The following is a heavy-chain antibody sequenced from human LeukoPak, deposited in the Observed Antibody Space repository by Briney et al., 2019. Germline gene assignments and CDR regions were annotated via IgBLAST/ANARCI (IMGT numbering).Heavy chain of an antibody. CDR3: AKGGYCSSTSCFHSYYYYYYMDV. V-gene: IGHV3-33*06. J-gene: IGHJ6*03. CDR1: GFTFSSYG. D-gene: IGHD2-2*01. CDR2: IWYGGSNK. Sequence: LSGGSLRLSCAASGFTFSSYGMHWVRQAPGKGLEWVAVIWYGGSNKYYADSVKGRFTISRDNSKNTLYLQMNSLRAEDTAVYYCAKGGYCSSTSCFHSYYYYYYMDVWGKGTTVTVSS.